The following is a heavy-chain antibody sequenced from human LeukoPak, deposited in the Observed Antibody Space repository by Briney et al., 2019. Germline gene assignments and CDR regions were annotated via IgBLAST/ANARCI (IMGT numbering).Heavy chain of an antibody. D-gene: IGHD3-10*01. J-gene: IGHJ4*02. CDR3: AANYGSRENFDY. CDR2: IYYSGST. CDR1: GGSISSYY. Sequence: SEALSLTCTVSGGSISSYYWSWIRQPPGKGLEWIGYIYYSGSTNYNPSLKSRVTISVDTSKNQFSLKLSSVTAADTAVYYCAANYGSRENFDYWGQGSQVTVSS. V-gene: IGHV4-59*08.